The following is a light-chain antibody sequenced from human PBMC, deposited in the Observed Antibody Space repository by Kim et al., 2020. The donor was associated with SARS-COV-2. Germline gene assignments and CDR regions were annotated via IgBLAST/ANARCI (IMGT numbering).Light chain of an antibody. V-gene: IGLV1-47*01. J-gene: IGLJ1*01. CDR3: AAWDDSLSCYV. Sequence: GPRSTISCSGNSSNIGSNYVCWFQQLPGAAPKLLIYRSNQRPSGVPDRFSGSKSGTSASLAISGLRSEDEADYYCAAWDDSLSCYVFGTGTKVTVL. CDR2: RSN. CDR1: SSNIGSNY.